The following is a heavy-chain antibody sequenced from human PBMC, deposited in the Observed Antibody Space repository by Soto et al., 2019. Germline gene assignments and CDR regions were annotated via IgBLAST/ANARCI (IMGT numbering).Heavy chain of an antibody. Sequence: QVQLVQSGAEEKKPGASVKVSCKSSGYTFTGYAMHWVRQAPGQRREGMGWINAGNANTKYSQKCQGRVTITRDTAASTGDMELSRVRSADTAVYYFAGAVSVSANFEYWGQGSLVTVSS. J-gene: IGHJ4*02. CDR2: INAGNANT. V-gene: IGHV1-3*05. CDR3: AGAVSVSANFEY. CDR1: GYTFTGYA.